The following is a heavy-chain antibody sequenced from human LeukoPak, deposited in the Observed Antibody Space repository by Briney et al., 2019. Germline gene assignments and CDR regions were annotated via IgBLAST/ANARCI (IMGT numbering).Heavy chain of an antibody. J-gene: IGHJ3*02. CDR3: ARRLTPPGKEAFDI. V-gene: IGHV4-34*01. CDR1: GGSFSGYY. Sequence: SETLSLTCAVYGGSFSGYYWSWIRQPPGKGLEWIGEINHSGSTNYNPSLKSRVTISVDTSKNQFSLKLSSVTAADTAVYYCARRLTPPGKEAFDIWGQGTMVTVSS. CDR2: INHSGST. D-gene: IGHD3-10*01.